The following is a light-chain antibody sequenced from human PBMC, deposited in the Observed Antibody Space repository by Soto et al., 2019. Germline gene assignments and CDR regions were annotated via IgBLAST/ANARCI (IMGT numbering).Light chain of an antibody. CDR1: TGAVTSGYY. CDR3: LLYYGGQLRV. V-gene: IGLV7-43*01. J-gene: IGLJ2*01. Sequence: QAVVTQEPSLTVSPGGTVTLTCATSTGAVTSGYYPNWFQQKPGQAPRALIYSTNNKYSWTPARFSGSLLGGKAALTLSGVQPVDEADYYCLLYYGGQLRVFGGGTKLTVL. CDR2: STN.